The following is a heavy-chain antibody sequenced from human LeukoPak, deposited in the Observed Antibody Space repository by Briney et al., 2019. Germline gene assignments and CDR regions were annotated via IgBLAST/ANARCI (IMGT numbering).Heavy chain of an antibody. CDR3: ARGTWLQLDY. CDR2: IIPIFGTA. Sequence: GASVKVSCKASGYPFRSYAISWVRQAPGQGLEWMGGIIPIFGTANYAQKFQGRVTITTDESTSTAYMELSSLRSEDTAVYYCARGTWLQLDYWGQGTLVTVSS. D-gene: IGHD5-24*01. CDR1: GYPFRSYA. V-gene: IGHV1-69*05. J-gene: IGHJ4*02.